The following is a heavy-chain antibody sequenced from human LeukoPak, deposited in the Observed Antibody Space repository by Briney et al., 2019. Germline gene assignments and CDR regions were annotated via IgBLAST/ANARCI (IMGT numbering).Heavy chain of an antibody. J-gene: IGHJ3*02. CDR1: GGTFSSYA. Sequence: SVKVSCKASGGTFSSYAISWVRQAPGQGLEWMGRIIPILGIANYAQKFQGRVTITADKSTSTAYMELSSLRSEDTAVYYCARVSDYYDSSGYSSYAFDIWGQGTMVTVSS. D-gene: IGHD3-22*01. CDR2: IIPILGIA. V-gene: IGHV1-69*04. CDR3: ARVSDYYDSSGYSSYAFDI.